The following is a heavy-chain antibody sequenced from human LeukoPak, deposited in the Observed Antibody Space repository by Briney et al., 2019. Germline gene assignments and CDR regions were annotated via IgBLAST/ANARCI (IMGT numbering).Heavy chain of an antibody. J-gene: IGHJ4*02. CDR3: ARDKSLWFGELLDPIDY. D-gene: IGHD3-10*01. CDR1: GFTFSSYW. CDR2: IKQDGSEK. V-gene: IGHV3-7*01. Sequence: QTGGSLRLSCAASGFTFSSYWMSWVRQAPGKGLEWVANIKQDGSEKYYVDSVKGRFAISRDNAKNSLYLQMNSLRAEDTAVYYCARDKSLWFGELLDPIDYWGQGTLVTVSS.